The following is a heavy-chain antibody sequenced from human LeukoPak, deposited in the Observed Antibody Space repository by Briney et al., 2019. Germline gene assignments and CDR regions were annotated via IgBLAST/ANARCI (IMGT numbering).Heavy chain of an antibody. D-gene: IGHD2-15*01. Sequence: SETLSLTCAVYGGSFSGYYWGWIRQPPGKGLEWIGNIYYSGSTYYNPSLQSRVTISVDTSKNQFSLKLSSVTAADTAVYYCVRRSDLTTNVDYWGQGTLVTVSS. CDR1: GGSFSGYY. CDR3: VRRSDLTTNVDY. V-gene: IGHV4-34*01. J-gene: IGHJ4*02. CDR2: IYYSGST.